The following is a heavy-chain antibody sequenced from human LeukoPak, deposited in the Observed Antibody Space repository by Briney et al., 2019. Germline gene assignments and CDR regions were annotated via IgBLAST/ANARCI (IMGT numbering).Heavy chain of an antibody. CDR2: IYYSGST. J-gene: IGHJ4*02. CDR1: GGSISSGGYY. V-gene: IGHV4-31*03. D-gene: IGHD1-7*01. Sequence: PSETLSLTRTVSGGSISSGGYYWSWIRQHPGKGLEWIGYIYYSGSTYYNPSLKSRVTISVDTSKNQFSLKLSSVTAADTAVYYCARESWNYYFDYWGQGTLVTVSS. CDR3: ARESWNYYFDY.